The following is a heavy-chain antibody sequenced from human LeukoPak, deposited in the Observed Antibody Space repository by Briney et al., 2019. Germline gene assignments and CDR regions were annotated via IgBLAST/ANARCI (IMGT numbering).Heavy chain of an antibody. CDR1: GFTFSSYG. V-gene: IGHV3-33*01. Sequence: GGSLRLSCAASGFTFSSYGMHWVRQAPGKGLEWVAVIWYDGSNKYYADSVKGRFTISRDNSKNTLYLQMNSLRAEDTAVYYCARIGDGYNPLIDYWGQGTLVTVSP. J-gene: IGHJ4*02. CDR2: IWYDGSNK. D-gene: IGHD5-24*01. CDR3: ARIGDGYNPLIDY.